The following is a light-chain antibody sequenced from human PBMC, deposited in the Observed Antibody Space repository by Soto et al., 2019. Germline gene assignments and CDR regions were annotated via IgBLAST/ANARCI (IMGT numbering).Light chain of an antibody. CDR2: DVS. CDR1: NSDVGGYNY. J-gene: IGLJ3*02. V-gene: IGLV2-11*01. Sequence: QAVLTQPRSVSGSPGQSVTISCTGTNSDVGGYNYVSWYQQYPGKAPKLMISDVSERPSGVPDRFSGSKSGNTASLTISGLQAEDEAEYYCCSYVDTDTWVFGGGTKLTVL. CDR3: CSYVDTDTWV.